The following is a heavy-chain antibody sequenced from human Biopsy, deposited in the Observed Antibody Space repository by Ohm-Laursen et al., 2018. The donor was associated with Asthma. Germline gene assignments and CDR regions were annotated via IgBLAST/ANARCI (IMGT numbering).Heavy chain of an antibody. CDR1: GFTFRSYA. J-gene: IGHJ4*02. CDR3: TRDVMEWYLPAFDF. CDR2: GGSYYDGGLK. V-gene: IGHV3-30-3*01. D-gene: IGHD3-3*01. Sequence: SLRLSCAASGFTFRSYAMHWVRQAPGKGLEWVAVGGSYYDGGLKYYADSVNGRFTVSRDDSKNTLYLQMNSLRPDDTAVYYCTRDVMEWYLPAFDFWGQGTLVTVSS.